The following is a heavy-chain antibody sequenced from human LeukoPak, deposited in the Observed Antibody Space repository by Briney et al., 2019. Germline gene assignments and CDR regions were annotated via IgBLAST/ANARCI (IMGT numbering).Heavy chain of an antibody. CDR1: GFTVSSNY. J-gene: IGHJ4*02. V-gene: IGHV3-53*05. CDR2: IYSGGST. Sequence: GGSLRLSCAASGFTVSSNYMSWVRQAPGKGLEWVSVIYSGGSTYYADSVKDRFTISRDNSKNTLYLQMNSLRSEDTAVYYCARGLLTDRMPFDYWGQGTLVTVSS. D-gene: IGHD2-2*01. CDR3: ARGLLTDRMPFDY.